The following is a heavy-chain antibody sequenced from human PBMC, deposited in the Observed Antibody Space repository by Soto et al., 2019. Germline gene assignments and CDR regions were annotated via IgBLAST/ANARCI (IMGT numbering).Heavy chain of an antibody. CDR3: ARGGYYDSSGGPVVAFDI. V-gene: IGHV3-48*02. J-gene: IGHJ3*02. CDR1: GFTFSSYS. D-gene: IGHD3-22*01. Sequence: SGGSLRLSCAASGFTFSSYSMNWVRQAPGKGLEWVSYISSSSSTIYYADSVKGRFTISRDNAKNSLYLQMNSLRDEDTAVYYCARGGYYDSSGGPVVAFDIWGQGTMVTVSS. CDR2: ISSSSSTI.